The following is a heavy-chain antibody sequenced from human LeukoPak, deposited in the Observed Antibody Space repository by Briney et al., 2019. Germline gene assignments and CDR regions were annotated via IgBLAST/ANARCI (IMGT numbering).Heavy chain of an antibody. CDR3: ARGTDGSGSYGYYYMDV. V-gene: IGHV4-34*01. CDR1: GGSLSGYY. D-gene: IGHD3-10*01. J-gene: IGHJ6*03. CDR2: INHSGST. Sequence: SETLSLTCAVYGGSLSGYYWIWIRQPPGKGLEWIGEINHSGSTDYNPSLKSRVTISVDTSKSQFSLNLSSVTAADTAVYYCARGTDGSGSYGYYYMDVWGKGTTVTISS.